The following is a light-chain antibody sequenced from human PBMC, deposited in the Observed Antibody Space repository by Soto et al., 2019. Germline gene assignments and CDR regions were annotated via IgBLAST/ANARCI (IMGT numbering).Light chain of an antibody. CDR1: QSISSW. J-gene: IGKJ1*01. CDR3: QQYNSLWT. CDR2: KAA. Sequence: DIQRTQSPATLSASGVDRVTITCRARQSISSWLAWYQQKPGKAPKLLLYKAASLESGVPSRFSGSGSGTEFTLIISSLQPDDCATYYCQQYNSLWTFGQGTKVESK. V-gene: IGKV1-5*03.